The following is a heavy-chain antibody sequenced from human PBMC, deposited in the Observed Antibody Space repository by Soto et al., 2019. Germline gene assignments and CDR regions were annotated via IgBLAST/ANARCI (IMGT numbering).Heavy chain of an antibody. D-gene: IGHD4-17*01. J-gene: IGHJ6*02. V-gene: IGHV5-51*01. Sequence: GESLKISCKGSGYSFTSYWIGWVRQMPGKGLEWMGIIYPGDSDTRYSPSFQGQVTISADKSISTAYLQWSSLKASDTAMYYCARRSEDGDPDYYYYYGMDVWGQGTTVTVSS. CDR1: GYSFTSYW. CDR2: IYPGDSDT. CDR3: ARRSEDGDPDYYYYYGMDV.